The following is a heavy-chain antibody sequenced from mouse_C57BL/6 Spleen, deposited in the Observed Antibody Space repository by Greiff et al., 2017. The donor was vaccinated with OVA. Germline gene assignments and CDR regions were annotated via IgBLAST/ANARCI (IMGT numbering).Heavy chain of an antibody. Sequence: EVQLQQSGPELVKPGASVQISCKASGYTFTDYYMNWVKQSHGKSLEWIGDINPNNGGTSYNQKFKCKATLTVDKSSSTAYMELRSLTSEDSAVYYCARFHDGGYYAMDYWGQGTSVTVSS. D-gene: IGHD2-3*01. J-gene: IGHJ4*01. V-gene: IGHV1-26*01. CDR1: GYTFTDYY. CDR3: ARFHDGGYYAMDY. CDR2: INPNNGGT.